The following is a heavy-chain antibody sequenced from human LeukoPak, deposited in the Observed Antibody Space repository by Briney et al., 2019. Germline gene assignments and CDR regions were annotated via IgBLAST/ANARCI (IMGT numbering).Heavy chain of an antibody. Sequence: GGSLRLSCAASGFTFSSYRINWVRQALGKGLEWVSSISSRSTYIYNADSVKGRFTISRDSARNSVFLQMNSLRVEDTAVYYCARSRGAVTGPFDYWGQGTLVTVSS. CDR1: GFTFSSYR. CDR2: ISSRSTYI. D-gene: IGHD4-11*01. CDR3: ARSRGAVTGPFDY. V-gene: IGHV3-21*01. J-gene: IGHJ4*02.